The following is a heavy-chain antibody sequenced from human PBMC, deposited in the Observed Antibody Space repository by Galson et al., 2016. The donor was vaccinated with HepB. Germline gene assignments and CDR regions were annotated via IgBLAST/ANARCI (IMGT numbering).Heavy chain of an antibody. CDR1: GFSVTTGGVG. V-gene: IGHV2-5*01. CDR3: AHRSMVGSKYDH. Sequence: PALVKPTQTLTLTCTFSGFSVTTGGVGVGWIRQPPGKTLEWLALLFWNGEKRYRSSLESRLTISKGTSDYQVVLTLTNMDVVDTATYFCAHRSMVGSKYDHWGHGILVTVSA. J-gene: IGHJ4*01. D-gene: IGHD3-10*01. CDR2: LFWNGEK.